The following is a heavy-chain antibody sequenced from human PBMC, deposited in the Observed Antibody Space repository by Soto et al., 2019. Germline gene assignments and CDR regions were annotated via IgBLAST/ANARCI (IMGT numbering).Heavy chain of an antibody. CDR2: MSYDGSNK. D-gene: IGHD3-16*01. Sequence: QVQLVESGGGVVQPGRSLSLSCAASGFTFSNYAVHWVRQSPGKGLEWVAVMSYDGSNKYYADSVKGRFTISRDNSKNTLYLQMSSLRPDDTAVYYCATLGWRGVMPRSDDYWGQGNLVTVTS. J-gene: IGHJ4*02. V-gene: IGHV3-30-3*01. CDR1: GFTFSNYA. CDR3: ATLGWRGVMPRSDDY.